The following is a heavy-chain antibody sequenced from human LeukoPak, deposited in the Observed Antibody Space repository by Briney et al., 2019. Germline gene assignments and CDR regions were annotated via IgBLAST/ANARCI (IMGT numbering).Heavy chain of an antibody. CDR2: IYNIVTT. CDR1: SVSISNNY. Sequence: SETLSLTCSVSSVSISNNYWSWIRQPPGKGLEWIGYIYNIVTTNYNPSLKSRVTMSVDKSKNQFSLNLSSVTAADTAVYYCARVSFYGSGSMFVDYWGQGTLVTVSS. V-gene: IGHV4-59*01. D-gene: IGHD3-10*01. CDR3: ARVSFYGSGSMFVDY. J-gene: IGHJ4*02.